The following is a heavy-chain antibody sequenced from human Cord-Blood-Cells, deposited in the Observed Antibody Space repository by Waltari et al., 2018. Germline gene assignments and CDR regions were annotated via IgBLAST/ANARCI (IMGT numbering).Heavy chain of an antibody. J-gene: IGHJ4*02. V-gene: IGHV3-23*01. CDR2: ISGRGGST. CDR3: AKALGKITVAGRGWDY. D-gene: IGHD6-19*01. CDR1: GFTFSSYA. Sequence: EVQLLESGGGLVQPGGSLRLSCAASGFTFSSYAMSWVRQAPGKGLEWVSAISGRGGSTYYADSVKGRFTISRDNSKNTLYLQMNSLRAEDTAVYYCAKALGKITVAGRGWDYWGQGTLVTVSS.